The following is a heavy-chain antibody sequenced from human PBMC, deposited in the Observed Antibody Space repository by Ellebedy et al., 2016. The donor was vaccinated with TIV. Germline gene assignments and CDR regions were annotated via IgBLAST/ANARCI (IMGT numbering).Heavy chain of an antibody. CDR2: INACNGNT. D-gene: IGHD2-15*01. J-gene: IGHJ6*02. CDR1: GYTFTNYA. V-gene: IGHV1-3*01. CDR3: ASRGVPLGYCSGGSCLETYYYYGMDV. Sequence: AASVKVSCKASGYTFTNYAMHWVRRAPGQRLEWMCWINACNGNTKYSQKFQGRVTLTRDTSASTAYMELSSLRSEDTAVYYCASRGVPLGYCSGGSCLETYYYYGMDVWGQGTTVTVSS.